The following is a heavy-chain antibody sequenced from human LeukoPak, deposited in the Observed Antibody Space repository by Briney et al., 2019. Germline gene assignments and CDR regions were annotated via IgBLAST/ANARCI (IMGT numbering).Heavy chain of an antibody. Sequence: GGSLRLSCAASGFTFSDYYMNWIRQVPGRGLEWVSYISSSGSTVSYADSVKGRFTISRDNAKNPLYLQMNSLRAEDTAVYYCARWTVAGPRWFDPWGQGTLVTVSP. V-gene: IGHV3-11*01. CDR2: ISSSGSTV. D-gene: IGHD6-19*01. J-gene: IGHJ5*02. CDR1: GFTFSDYY. CDR3: ARWTVAGPRWFDP.